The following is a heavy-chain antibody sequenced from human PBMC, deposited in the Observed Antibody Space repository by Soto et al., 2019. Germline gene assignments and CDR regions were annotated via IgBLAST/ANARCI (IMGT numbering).Heavy chain of an antibody. CDR3: ARLTIAVAGTHYYGMDV. CDR1: GYSFTSYW. V-gene: IGHV5-10-1*01. CDR2: IDPSDSYT. Sequence: PGESLKISCKGSGYSFTSYWISWVRQMPGKGLEWMGRIDPSDSYTNYSPSFQGHVTISADKSISTAYLQWSSLKASDTAMYYCARLTIAVAGTHYYGMDVWGQGTTVTVSS. J-gene: IGHJ6*02. D-gene: IGHD6-19*01.